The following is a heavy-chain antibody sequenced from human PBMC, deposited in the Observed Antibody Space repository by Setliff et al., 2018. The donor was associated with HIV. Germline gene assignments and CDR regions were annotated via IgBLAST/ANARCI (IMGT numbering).Heavy chain of an antibody. CDR2: INPSSGGT. CDR3: ARDDPLYYDSSGYYYVVAFDI. Sequence: ASVKVSCKASGYTFTGYYIHWVRRAPGQGLEWMGRINPSSGGTNYAPKFQGRVTMTRDKSISTAYMELRSLRSDDTAVYYCARDDPLYYDSSGYYYVVAFDIWGQGTMVTVSS. D-gene: IGHD3-22*01. V-gene: IGHV1-2*06. J-gene: IGHJ3*02. CDR1: GYTFTGYY.